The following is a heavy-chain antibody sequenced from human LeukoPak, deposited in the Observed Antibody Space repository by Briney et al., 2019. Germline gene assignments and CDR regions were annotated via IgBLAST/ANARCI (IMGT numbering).Heavy chain of an antibody. Sequence: GGSPRLSCAASGLTFSSYAMTWVRQAPGKGLEWVAVISYDGSNKYYADSVKGRFTISRDNSKNTLYLQMNSLRAEDTAVYYCARVARELMSGQPIDYWGQGTLVTVSS. CDR2: ISYDGSNK. V-gene: IGHV3-30-3*01. J-gene: IGHJ4*02. D-gene: IGHD3-10*01. CDR3: ARVARELMSGQPIDY. CDR1: GLTFSSYA.